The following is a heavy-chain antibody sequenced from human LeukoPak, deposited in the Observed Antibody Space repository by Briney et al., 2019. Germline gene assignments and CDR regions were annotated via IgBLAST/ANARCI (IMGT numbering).Heavy chain of an antibody. V-gene: IGHV3-21*01. Sequence: PGGSLRLSCAASGFTFSSYSMNWVRQAPGKGLEWVSSISSSSYIYYADSVKGRFTISRDNAKNSLYLQMNSLRAEDTAVYYCARDPKAVANWFDPWGRGTLVTVSS. CDR3: ARDPKAVANWFDP. D-gene: IGHD6-19*01. CDR2: ISSSSYI. J-gene: IGHJ5*02. CDR1: GFTFSSYS.